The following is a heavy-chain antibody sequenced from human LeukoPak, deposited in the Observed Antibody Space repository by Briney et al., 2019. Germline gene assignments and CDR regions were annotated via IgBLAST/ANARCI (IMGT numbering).Heavy chain of an antibody. D-gene: IGHD6-13*01. Sequence: ASVKVSCKASGYTFTSYGISWVRQAPGQGLEWMGWISAYNGNTNYAQKLQGRVTMTTDTSTSTAYMELRSLGSDDTAVYYCARIAAAGTGPYYFDYWGQGTLVTVSS. J-gene: IGHJ4*02. CDR2: ISAYNGNT. V-gene: IGHV1-18*01. CDR1: GYTFTSYG. CDR3: ARIAAAGTGPYYFDY.